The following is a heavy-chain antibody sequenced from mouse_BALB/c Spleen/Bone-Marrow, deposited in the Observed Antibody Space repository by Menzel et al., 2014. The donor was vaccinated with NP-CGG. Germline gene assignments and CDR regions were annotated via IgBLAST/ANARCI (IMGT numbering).Heavy chain of an antibody. V-gene: IGHV4-1*02. J-gene: IGHJ3*01. CDR3: AKSYYYGYVAY. Sequence: EVQRVESGGGLVQPGGSLKLSCAASGFDFSRYWMTWVRQAPGKGLEWIGEINPASSTINYTPSLKDKFIISRDSAENTLYLQMSKVRSEDTALYYCAKSYYYGYVAYWGQGTLVTVSA. D-gene: IGHD1-2*01. CDR2: INPASSTI. CDR1: GFDFSRYW.